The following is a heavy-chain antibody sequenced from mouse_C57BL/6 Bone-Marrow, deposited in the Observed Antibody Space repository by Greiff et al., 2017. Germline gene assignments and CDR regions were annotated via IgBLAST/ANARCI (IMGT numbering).Heavy chain of an antibody. CDR2: IYPGSGST. CDR3: ARGTAQATGFAY. J-gene: IGHJ3*01. Sequence: QVQLQQPGAELVKPGASVKMSCKASGYTFTSYWITWVKQRPGQGLEWIGDIYPGSGSTNYNEKFKSKATLTVDTSSSTAYMQLSSLTSEDSAVYYCARGTAQATGFAYWGQGTLVTVSA. V-gene: IGHV1-55*01. CDR1: GYTFTSYW. D-gene: IGHD3-2*02.